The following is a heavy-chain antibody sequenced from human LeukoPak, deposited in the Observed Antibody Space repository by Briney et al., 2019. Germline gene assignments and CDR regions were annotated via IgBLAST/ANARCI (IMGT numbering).Heavy chain of an antibody. D-gene: IGHD2-15*01. CDR1: GGSISSSSYY. V-gene: IGHV4-39*07. CDR2: IYYSGST. J-gene: IGHJ3*02. CDR3: VLWGNYCSGGSCYSYNWNDGEPFDI. Sequence: SETLSLTCTVSGGSISSSSYYWGWIRQPPGKGLEWIGSIYYSGSTNYNPSLKSRVTISVDKSKNQFSLKLSSVTAADTAVYYCVLWGNYCSGGSCYSYNWNDGEPFDIWGQGTMVTVSS.